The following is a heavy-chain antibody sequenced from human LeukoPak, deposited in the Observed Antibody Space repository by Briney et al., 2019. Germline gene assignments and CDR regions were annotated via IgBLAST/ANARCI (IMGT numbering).Heavy chain of an antibody. CDR2: FDREDGEI. J-gene: IGHJ4*02. Sequence: ASVKVSCKVSGYTLTKLSMRWVRQAPGRGLEWMGGFDREDGEIVYTQKFQGRVTMTVDTSTDTAYMELTSLRSDDTAVYYCARDAIDGSYYNYWGQGTLVTVSS. CDR1: GYTLTKLS. CDR3: ARDAIDGSYYNY. D-gene: IGHD1-26*01. V-gene: IGHV1-24*01.